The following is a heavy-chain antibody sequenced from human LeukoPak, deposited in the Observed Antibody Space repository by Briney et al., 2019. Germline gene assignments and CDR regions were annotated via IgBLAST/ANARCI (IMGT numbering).Heavy chain of an antibody. Sequence: PGGSLRLSCAASGFTFSSYSMNWVRQAPGKGLEWVSGISWNSDTIAYADSVKGRFTISRDNAKNSLYLQMNSLRPDDTAFYYCAKARGTTFIDYWGQGTLVTVSS. CDR1: GFTFSSYS. CDR2: ISWNSDTI. V-gene: IGHV3-9*01. D-gene: IGHD1-7*01. CDR3: AKARGTTFIDY. J-gene: IGHJ4*02.